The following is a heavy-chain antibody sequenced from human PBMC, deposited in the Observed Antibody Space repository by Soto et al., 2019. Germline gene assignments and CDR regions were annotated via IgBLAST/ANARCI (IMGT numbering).Heavy chain of an antibody. CDR3: PRNVGGVDFDY. D-gene: IGHD1-26*01. CDR1: GGSISSFY. J-gene: IGHJ4*02. Sequence: SETLSLTCLVSGGSISSFYWSWIRQPPGKGLEWIGDIHDSGSTNYNPSLKSRVSISVDTSENQFSLRLRSVTAADTAVYYCPRNVGGVDFDYWGQGTQVTVYS. V-gene: IGHV4-59*01. CDR2: IHDSGST.